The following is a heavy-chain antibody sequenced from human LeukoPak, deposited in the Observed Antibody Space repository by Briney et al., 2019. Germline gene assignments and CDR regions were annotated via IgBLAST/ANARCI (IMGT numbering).Heavy chain of an antibody. D-gene: IGHD3-22*01. CDR2: ISSSSSYI. CDR1: GFTVSNNY. J-gene: IGHJ4*02. V-gene: IGHV3-21*01. Sequence: GGSLRLSCAASGFTVSNNYMSWVRQAPGKGLEWVSSISSSSSYIYYADSVKGRFTISRDNAKNSLYLQMNSLRAEDTAVYYCARAMIVVAGKNFDYWGQGTLVTVSS. CDR3: ARAMIVVAGKNFDY.